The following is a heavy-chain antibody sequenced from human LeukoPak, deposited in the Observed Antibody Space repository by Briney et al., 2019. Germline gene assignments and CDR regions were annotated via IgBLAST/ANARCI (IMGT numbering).Heavy chain of an antibody. D-gene: IGHD5-24*01. Sequence: GGSLRLSCAASGFTFSSYSMNWVRQAPGKGLEWVSYISRGDSTIYYADSVKGRFTISRDNAKNSLYLQMNSLRAEDTAVYYCAGDGYKNYIDYWGQGTLVTVSS. V-gene: IGHV3-48*04. CDR1: GFTFSSYS. CDR3: AGDGYKNYIDY. J-gene: IGHJ4*02. CDR2: ISRGDSTI.